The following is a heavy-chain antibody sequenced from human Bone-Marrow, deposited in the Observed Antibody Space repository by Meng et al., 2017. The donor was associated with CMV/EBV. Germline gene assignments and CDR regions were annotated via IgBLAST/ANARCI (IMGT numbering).Heavy chain of an antibody. J-gene: IGHJ4*02. D-gene: IGHD2-21*01. Sequence: GESLKISCAASGFTFSSYSMNWVRQAPGKGLEWVANIKGNGNEKYYADSVKGRFTISRDNAENSLYLQMNSLRAEDTAVYYCANSGLSGGARWGQGTLVTVSS. V-gene: IGHV3-7*01. CDR3: ANSGLSGGAR. CDR1: GFTFSSYS. CDR2: IKGNGNEK.